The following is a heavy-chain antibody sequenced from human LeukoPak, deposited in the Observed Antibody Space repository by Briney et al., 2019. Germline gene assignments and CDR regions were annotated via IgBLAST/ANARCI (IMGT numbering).Heavy chain of an antibody. V-gene: IGHV1-46*01. D-gene: IGHD3-9*01. CDR2: INPSGGST. J-gene: IGHJ6*02. CDR1: GYTFTIYF. CDR3: ARDYYDILTGYYTNYYYYGMDV. Sequence: ASVTVSFKASGYTFTIYFMHWVRQAPGQGMEWMGIINPSGGSTSYAQKFQGRGTMTRDTSTSTVYMELSSLRSEDTAVYYCARDYYDILTGYYTNYYYYGMDVWGQGTTVTVSS.